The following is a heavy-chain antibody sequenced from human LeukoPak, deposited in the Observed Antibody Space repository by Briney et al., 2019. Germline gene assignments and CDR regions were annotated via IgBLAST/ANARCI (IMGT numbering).Heavy chain of an antibody. CDR3: ARDSRSSGYYYGA. D-gene: IGHD3-22*01. CDR1: GGTFSSYA. V-gene: IGHV1-46*01. Sequence: ASVKVSCKASGGTFSSYAISWVRQAPGQGLEWMGIINPSGGSTSYAQKFQGRVTMTRDTSTSTVYMELSSLRSEDTAVYYCARDSRSSGYYYGAWGQGTLVTVSS. J-gene: IGHJ5*02. CDR2: INPSGGST.